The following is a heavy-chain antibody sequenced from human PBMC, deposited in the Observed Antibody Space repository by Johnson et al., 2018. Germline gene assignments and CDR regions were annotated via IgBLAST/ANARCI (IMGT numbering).Heavy chain of an antibody. D-gene: IGHD6-13*01. CDR3: AKGYHRSSWYDPSSAYYYYMDV. V-gene: IGHV3-9*01. CDR1: GFTFDDYA. J-gene: IGHJ6*03. Sequence: VQLVESGGGLVQPGRSLRLSCAASGFTFDDYAMHWVRQAPGKGLEWVSGISWNSGSIGYADSVKGRFTISRDNAKNSLYLQMNSLGAEDTALYYGAKGYHRSSWYDPSSAYYYYMDVWGKGTTVTVSS. CDR2: ISWNSGSI.